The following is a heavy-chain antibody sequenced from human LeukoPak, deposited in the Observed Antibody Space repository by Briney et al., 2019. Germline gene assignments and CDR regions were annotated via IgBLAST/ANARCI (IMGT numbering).Heavy chain of an antibody. J-gene: IGHJ6*03. V-gene: IGHV4-61*02. D-gene: IGHD5-18*01. CDR3: AREEEYSYGYLYYYYYTDV. Sequence: SETLSLTCTVSGGSISSGSYYWSWIRQPAGKGLEWIGRIYTSGSTNYNPSLNSRVTISVDTSKNQFSLKLSSVTAADTAVYYCAREEEYSYGYLYYYYYTDVWGKGTTVTVSS. CDR1: GGSISSGSYY. CDR2: IYTSGST.